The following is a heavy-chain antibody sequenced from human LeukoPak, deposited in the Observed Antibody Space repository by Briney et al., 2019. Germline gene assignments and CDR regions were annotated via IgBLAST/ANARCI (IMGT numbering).Heavy chain of an antibody. CDR3: ATSRVFDY. CDR1: GFTFTNYW. CDR2: INSAGDNI. J-gene: IGHJ4*02. Sequence: GGSLRLSCAASGFTFTNYWMHWVRQAPGKGLEWLSFINSAGDNIYYADSVKGRFTISRDNAKKTLYLEMNSLRMEDTAIYYCATSRVFDYWGQGTLVTVSS. V-gene: IGHV3-48*04.